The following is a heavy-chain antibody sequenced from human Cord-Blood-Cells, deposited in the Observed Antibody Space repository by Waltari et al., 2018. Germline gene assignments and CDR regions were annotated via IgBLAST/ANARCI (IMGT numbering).Heavy chain of an antibody. CDR2: ISWNSGSI. D-gene: IGHD2-15*01. V-gene: IGHV3-9*01. CDR1: GFTFDDYA. J-gene: IGHJ6*02. Sequence: GGGLVQPGRSLRLSCAASGFTFDDYAMHWVRQAPGKGLEWVSGISWNSGSIGYADSVKGRFTSSRDNAKNYLYLQMNSLRAEDTALYYCAKAGGGYCCGGSCYVAYYYYYYGMDVWGQGTTVTVSS. CDR3: AKAGGGYCCGGSCYVAYYYYYYGMDV.